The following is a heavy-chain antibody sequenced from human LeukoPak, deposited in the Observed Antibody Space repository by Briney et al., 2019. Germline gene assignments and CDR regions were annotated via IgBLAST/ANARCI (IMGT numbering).Heavy chain of an antibody. CDR3: ARARGEKTYYYDSSGYLPPDY. Sequence: PSETLSLTCAVYGGSFSGYYWSWIRQPPGKGLEWIGEINHSGSTNYNPSLKSRVTISVDTSKNQFSLKLSSVTAADTAVYYCARARGEKTYYYDSSGYLPPDYWGQGTLVTVSS. CDR1: GGSFSGYY. D-gene: IGHD3-22*01. J-gene: IGHJ4*02. CDR2: INHSGST. V-gene: IGHV4-34*01.